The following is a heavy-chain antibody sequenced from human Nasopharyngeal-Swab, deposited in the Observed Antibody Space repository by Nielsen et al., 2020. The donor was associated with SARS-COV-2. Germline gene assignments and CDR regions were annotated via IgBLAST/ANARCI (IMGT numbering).Heavy chain of an antibody. CDR2: VHHSGST. CDR3: AWNGYYTIDY. V-gene: IGHV4-4*02. J-gene: IGHJ4*02. Sequence: SETRSPTGTVSGGSISSDEWWGGVRRPPGKGLEWIGEVHHSGSTNYNPSLKSRVTISVDKSKNQLSLELSSVTAADTAVYYCAWNGYYTIDYWGQGTLVTVSS. D-gene: IGHD1-26*01. CDR1: GGSISSDEW.